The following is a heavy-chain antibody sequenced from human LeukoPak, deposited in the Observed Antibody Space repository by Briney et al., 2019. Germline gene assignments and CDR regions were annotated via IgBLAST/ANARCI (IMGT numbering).Heavy chain of an antibody. CDR2: ITESGAYT. CDR1: GFTFSSYA. Sequence: GGSLRLSCAASGFTFSSYAMSWVRQAPGKGLEWVSSITESGAYTYYADSVKGRFTISRDNSKNTLYLHMNSLKVEDTAVFYCAKDFSGSWQFDPWGQRTLATVSS. CDR3: AKDFSGSWQFDP. D-gene: IGHD6-13*01. J-gene: IGHJ5*02. V-gene: IGHV3-23*01.